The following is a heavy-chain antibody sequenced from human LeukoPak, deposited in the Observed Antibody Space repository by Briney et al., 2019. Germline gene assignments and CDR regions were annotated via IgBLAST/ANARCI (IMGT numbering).Heavy chain of an antibody. V-gene: IGHV4-38-2*01. J-gene: IGHJ4*02. CDR1: GYSISSGCY. D-gene: IGHD1-26*01. CDR3: ARQTHLRGSYVRDY. Sequence: PSETLSLTCAVSGYSISSGCYWGWIRPPPGKGLEWIGIIYHSGSTYYNPSFKSRVTISVDTSKNQFSLKLSSMTAADTAVYYCARQTHLRGSYVRDYWGQGTLVTVSS. CDR2: IYHSGST.